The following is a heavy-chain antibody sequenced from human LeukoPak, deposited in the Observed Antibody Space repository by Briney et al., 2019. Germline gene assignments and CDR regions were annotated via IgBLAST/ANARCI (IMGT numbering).Heavy chain of an antibody. D-gene: IGHD6-19*01. CDR1: GGSISSYY. Sequence: PSETLTLTCTVSGGSISSYYWSWIRQPPGKGLEWIGYIYYSGTTNYNPSVKSRVTISIDTSKNQFSLKLSSVTAADTAVYYCARHGDSSGWSQFDYWGRGTLVTVSS. V-gene: IGHV4-59*08. CDR3: ARHGDSSGWSQFDY. J-gene: IGHJ4*02. CDR2: IYYSGTT.